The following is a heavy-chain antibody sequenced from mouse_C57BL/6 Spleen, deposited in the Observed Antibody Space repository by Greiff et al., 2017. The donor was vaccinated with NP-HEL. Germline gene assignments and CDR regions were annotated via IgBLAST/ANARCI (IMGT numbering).Heavy chain of an antibody. D-gene: IGHD1-1*01. CDR3: ARPGFYYYGSSFDY. CDR1: GFTFSDYG. CDR2: ISSGSSTI. Sequence: EVKVVESGGGLVKPGGSLKLSCAASGFTFSDYGMHWVRQAPEKGLEWVAYISSGSSTIYYADTVKGRFTISRDNAKNTLFLQMTSLWSEDTAMYYCARPGFYYYGSSFDYWGQGTTLTVSS. J-gene: IGHJ2*01. V-gene: IGHV5-17*01.